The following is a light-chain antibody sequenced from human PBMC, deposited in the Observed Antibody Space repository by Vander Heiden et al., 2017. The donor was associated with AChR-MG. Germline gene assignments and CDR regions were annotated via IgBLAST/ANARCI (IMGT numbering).Light chain of an antibody. CDR3: QTWGSGIS. CDR1: SGHSSYS. CDR2: LNSDGSH. J-gene: IGLJ2*01. V-gene: IGLV4-69*01. Sequence: QLVLPQSPSASASLGASVKLTCPLISGHSSYSIAWHQQQPEKGPRVLMKLNSDGSHTRGDGIPDRFSGSSSGTERYVTIASRKADDEADYYCQTWGSGISFGGGTKLTVL.